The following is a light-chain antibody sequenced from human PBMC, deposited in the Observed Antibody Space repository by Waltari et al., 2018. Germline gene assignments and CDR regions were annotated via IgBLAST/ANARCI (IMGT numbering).Light chain of an antibody. V-gene: IGKV4-1*01. CDR2: WAS. CDR1: QSVLYISNNKNY. CDR3: QQYYSTPYT. Sequence: DIVMTQSPDSLAVSLGERATINCKSSQSVLYISNNKNYLAWYQQRPGQPPKLLIYWASTRESGVPDRFSGSGSGTDFTLNISSLQAEDVAVYYCQQYYSTPYTFGQGTKLKI. J-gene: IGKJ2*01.